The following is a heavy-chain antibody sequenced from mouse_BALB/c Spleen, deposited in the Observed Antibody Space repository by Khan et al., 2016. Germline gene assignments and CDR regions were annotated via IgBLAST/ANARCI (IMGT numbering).Heavy chain of an antibody. CDR2: INTNTGET. J-gene: IGHJ2*01. CDR3: GTGITTVIVTRRHY. Sequence: QIQLVQSGPELKKPGETVKISCKATGYTFTNFGINWVRQAPGKGLEWMDWINTNTGETTYADDFKGRFAFSLETSASTAYLQINNLKNEDTATYFWGTGITTVIVTRRHYWGQGTTLTVSS. CDR1: GYTFTNFG. V-gene: IGHV9-3-1*01. D-gene: IGHD1-1*01.